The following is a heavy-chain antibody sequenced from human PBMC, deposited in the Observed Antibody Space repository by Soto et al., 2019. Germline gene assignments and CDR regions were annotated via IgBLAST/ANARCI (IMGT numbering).Heavy chain of an antibody. Sequence: QVQAVQSGAEVKKPGSSVKVSCKAYGGTFSSYVISCVRQAPGQGLEWMGRIIPIFGTADYAQQFQGKVTITADESTSTAYMELSSLRSEDTAVCYCASEIGRTRGRDVWGPGTTISVSS. D-gene: IGHD1-26*01. J-gene: IGHJ6*02. V-gene: IGHV1-69*18. CDR2: IIPIFGTA. CDR1: GGTFSSYV. CDR3: ASEIGRTRGRDV.